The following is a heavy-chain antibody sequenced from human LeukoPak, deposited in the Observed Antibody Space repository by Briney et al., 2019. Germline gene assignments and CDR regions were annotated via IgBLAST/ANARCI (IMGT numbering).Heavy chain of an antibody. J-gene: IGHJ4*02. D-gene: IGHD3-10*01. CDR3: ARGVRGVIIPDY. Sequence: GSLRLSCAASGFTFSSYSMNWVRQAPGKGLEWVSSISSSSSYIYYADSVKGRFTISRDNAKNSLYLQMNSLRAEDTAVYYCARGVRGVIIPDYWGQGTLVTVSS. V-gene: IGHV3-21*01. CDR2: ISSSSSYI. CDR1: GFTFSSYS.